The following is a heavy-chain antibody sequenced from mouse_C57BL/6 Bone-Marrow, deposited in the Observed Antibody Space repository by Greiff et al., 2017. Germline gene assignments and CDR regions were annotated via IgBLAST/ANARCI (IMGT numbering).Heavy chain of an antibody. CDR2: IYPGSGNT. V-gene: IGHV1-76*01. J-gene: IGHJ4*01. CDR3: ARRGLLLDYYAMDY. CDR1: GYTFTDYY. Sequence: VKLVESGAELVRPGASVKLSCKASGYTFTDYYINWVKQRPGQGLEWIARIYPGSGNTYYNEKFKGKATLTAEKSSSTAYMQLSSLTSEDSAVYFCARRGLLLDYYAMDYWGQGTSVTVSS. D-gene: IGHD1-1*01.